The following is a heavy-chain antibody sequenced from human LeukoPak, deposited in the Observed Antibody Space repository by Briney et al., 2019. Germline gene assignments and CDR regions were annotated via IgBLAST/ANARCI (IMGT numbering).Heavy chain of an antibody. J-gene: IGHJ3*02. V-gene: IGHV1-8*01. CDR2: MNPNSGNT. CDR1: GYTSTSYD. D-gene: IGHD6-13*01. Sequence: ASVKVSCKASGYTSTSYDINWVRQATGQGLEWMGWMNPNSGNTGYAQKFQGRVTMTRNTFISTAYMELSSLRSEDTAVYYCARGPFGIAAAEADAFDIWGQGTMVTVSS. CDR3: ARGPFGIAAAEADAFDI.